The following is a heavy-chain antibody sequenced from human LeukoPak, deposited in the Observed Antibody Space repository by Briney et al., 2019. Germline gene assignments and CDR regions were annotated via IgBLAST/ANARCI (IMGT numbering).Heavy chain of an antibody. CDR3: ARGVAHDY. J-gene: IGHJ4*02. CDR1: GGSISSGGYY. CDR2: INHSGST. Sequence: SETLSLTCTVSGGSISSGGYYWSWIRQPPGKGLEWIGEINHSGSTNYNPSLKSRVTISVDTSKNQFSLKLSSVTAADTAVYYCARGVAHDYWGQGTLVTVSS. D-gene: IGHD2-15*01. V-gene: IGHV4-39*07.